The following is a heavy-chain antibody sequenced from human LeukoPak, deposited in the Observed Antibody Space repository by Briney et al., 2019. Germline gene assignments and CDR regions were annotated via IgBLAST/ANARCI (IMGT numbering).Heavy chain of an antibody. V-gene: IGHV4-4*02. CDR2: IYYSGST. D-gene: IGHD3-22*01. CDR1: GDSISSDIW. CDR3: ARGATYYYDSSGYNYFDY. Sequence: SETLSLTCAVSGDSISSDIWWNWVRQPPGKGLEWIGYIYYSGSTNYNPSLKSRVTISVDTSKNQFSLKLSSVTAADTAVYYCARGATYYYDSSGYNYFDYWGQGTLVTVSS. J-gene: IGHJ4*02.